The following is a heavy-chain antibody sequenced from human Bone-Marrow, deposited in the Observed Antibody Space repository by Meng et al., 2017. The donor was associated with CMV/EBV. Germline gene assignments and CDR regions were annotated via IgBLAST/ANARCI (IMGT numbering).Heavy chain of an antibody. CDR3: SRGAYLPPGYYYGMDV. V-gene: IGHV1-69*05. CDR1: VGTFSSYA. Sequence: SSVKVSCKASVGTFSSYAISWVRQAPGQGLEWMGGIIPIFGTANYAQKFQGRVTITTDESTSTAYMELRSLRSEDTAVYYCSRGAYLPPGYYYGMDVWGQGTTVTVSS. D-gene: IGHD5/OR15-5a*01. CDR2: IIPIFGTA. J-gene: IGHJ6*02.